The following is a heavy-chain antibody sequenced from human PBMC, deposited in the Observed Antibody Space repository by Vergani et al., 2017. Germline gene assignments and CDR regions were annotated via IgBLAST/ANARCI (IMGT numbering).Heavy chain of an antibody. CDR2: INHSGST. CDR1: GGSFSGYY. CDR3: ARWYSGYVYDAFDI. D-gene: IGHD5-12*01. V-gene: IGHV4-34*01. J-gene: IGHJ3*02. Sequence: QVQLQQWGAGLLKPSETLSLTCAVYGGSFSGYYWSWIRQPPGKGLEWIGEINHSGSTNYNPSLKSRVTISVDTSKNQFSLKLSSVTAADTAVYYCARWYSGYVYDAFDIWGQGTMVTVSS.